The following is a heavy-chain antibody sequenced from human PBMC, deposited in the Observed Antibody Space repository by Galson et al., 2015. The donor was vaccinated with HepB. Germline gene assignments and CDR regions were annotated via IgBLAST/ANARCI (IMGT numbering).Heavy chain of an antibody. CDR2: ITPSGDNT. V-gene: IGHV3-23*01. D-gene: IGHD6-19*01. CDR1: GFTFSYYA. CDR3: AKWFPEKTDGWYRQALYYFDS. Sequence: SLRLSCAASGFTFSYYAMAWVRQAPGKGLEWISAITPSGDNTYSADSMKGRFFISRDNSQNTLFLQMNSLRADDTAIYFCAKWFPEKTDGWYRQALYYFDSWGQGTRVTVSS. J-gene: IGHJ4*02.